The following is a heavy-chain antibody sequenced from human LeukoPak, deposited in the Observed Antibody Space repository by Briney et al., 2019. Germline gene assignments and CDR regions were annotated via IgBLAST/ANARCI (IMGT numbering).Heavy chain of an antibody. D-gene: IGHD4-17*01. J-gene: IGHJ4*02. CDR3: AKDRADYGDYIGYFDY. Sequence: GGSLRLSCAASGFTSYDYAMHWVRQVPGKGLEWVSAISWNSGSIGYADSVKGRFTISRDNAKNSLYLQMNSLRTEDTALYYCAKDRADYGDYIGYFDYWGQGTLVTASS. CDR2: ISWNSGSI. V-gene: IGHV3-9*02. CDR1: GFTSYDYA.